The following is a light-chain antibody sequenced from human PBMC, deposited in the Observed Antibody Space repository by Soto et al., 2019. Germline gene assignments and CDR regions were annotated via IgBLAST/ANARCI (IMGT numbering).Light chain of an antibody. Sequence: QSVLTQPASVSGSPGQSITISCTGTITDIGAYNYVSWYQQHPGKAPKLLIYGVSSRPSGVSNRFSGSKSGNAAYLTISGLQADDEAEYYCSSYTSSITPYVFGTVTKVTVL. J-gene: IGLJ1*01. V-gene: IGLV2-14*01. CDR2: GVS. CDR1: ITDIGAYNY. CDR3: SSYTSSITPYV.